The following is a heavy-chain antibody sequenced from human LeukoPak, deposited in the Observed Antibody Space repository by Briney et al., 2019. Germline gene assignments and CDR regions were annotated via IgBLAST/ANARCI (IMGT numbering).Heavy chain of an antibody. Sequence: GGSLRLSCTASGFIFDNYEMNWVRPAPGKELQWVANIKQDGSAKYYVDSVKGRFTISRDNAKNSLYLQMNSLRAEDTAVYYCARVEASGYDYGAFDYWGQGTLVTVSS. CDR1: GFIFDNYE. CDR2: IKQDGSAK. V-gene: IGHV3-7*02. J-gene: IGHJ4*02. D-gene: IGHD5-12*01. CDR3: ARVEASGYDYGAFDY.